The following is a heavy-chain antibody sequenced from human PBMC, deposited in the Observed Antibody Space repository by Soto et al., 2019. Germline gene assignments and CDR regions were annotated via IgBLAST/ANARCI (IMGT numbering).Heavy chain of an antibody. CDR2: INHSGST. V-gene: IGHV4-34*01. CDR3: ARDVAAAGTAYYYYYYYVDV. J-gene: IGHJ6*03. D-gene: IGHD6-13*01. Sequence: SETLSLTCAVYGGSFSGYYWSWIRQPPGKGLEWIGEINHSGSTNYNPSLKSRVTISVDTSKNQFSLKLSSVTAADTAVYYCARDVAAAGTAYYYYYYYVDVWGKGTTVTVSS. CDR1: GGSFSGYY.